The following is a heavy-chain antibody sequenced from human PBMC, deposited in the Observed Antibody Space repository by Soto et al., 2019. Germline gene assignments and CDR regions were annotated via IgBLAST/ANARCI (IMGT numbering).Heavy chain of an antibody. CDR2: ITQSGSP. V-gene: IGHV4-34*01. CDR1: GGYFSGYY. J-gene: IGHJ4*02. Sequence: QVQLQQWGAGLLKPSETLSLTCAVHGGYFSGYYWGWVRQPPGKGLEWIGEITQSGSPNYNPSLRSRVTISVDRSKKKFSLTLTSVTAADAALYYCTRGRRPGYSSGWYTDWGQGTLVTVSS. D-gene: IGHD6-19*01. CDR3: TRGRRPGYSSGWYTD.